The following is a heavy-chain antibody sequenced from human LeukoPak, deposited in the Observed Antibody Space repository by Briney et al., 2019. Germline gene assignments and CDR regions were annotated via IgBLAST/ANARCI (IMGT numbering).Heavy chain of an antibody. Sequence: ASVKVSCKASGYTFTSYGISWVRQAPGQGLEWMGWISAYNGNTNYAQKLQGRVTMTTDTSTSTAYMELRSLRSDDTAVYYCARDHPMSGSYYGRSFSYYFDYWGQGTLVTVSS. V-gene: IGHV1-18*01. D-gene: IGHD1-26*01. CDR3: ARDHPMSGSYYGRSFSYYFDY. CDR1: GYTFTSYG. CDR2: ISAYNGNT. J-gene: IGHJ4*02.